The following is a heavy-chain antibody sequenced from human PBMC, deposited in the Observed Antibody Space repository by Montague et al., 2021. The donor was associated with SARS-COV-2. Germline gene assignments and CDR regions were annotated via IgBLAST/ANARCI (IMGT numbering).Heavy chain of an antibody. CDR3: ARVSAARDYDFWSGYVYLGGTDV. D-gene: IGHD3-3*01. CDR2: ISYDGSNK. V-gene: IGHV3-30-3*01. CDR1: GFTFSSYA. J-gene: IGHJ6*02. Sequence: SLRLSCAASGFTFSSYAMHWVRQAPGKGLEWVAVISYDGSNKYYADSVKGRFTISRDNSKNTLYLQMNSLRAEDTAVYYCARVSAARDYDFWSGYVYLGGTDVWGQGTTVTVSS.